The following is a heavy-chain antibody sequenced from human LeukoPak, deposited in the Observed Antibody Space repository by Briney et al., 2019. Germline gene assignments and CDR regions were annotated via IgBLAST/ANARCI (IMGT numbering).Heavy chain of an antibody. J-gene: IGHJ4*02. V-gene: IGHV3-30*18. CDR2: ISYDGSNK. Sequence: PGRSLRLSCAASGFTFSSYGMHWVRQAPGTGLEWVAVISYDGSNKYYADSVKGRFTISRDNSKNTLYLQMNSLRAEDTAVYYCAKGAGSVPRGTDYFDYWGQGTLVTVSS. CDR3: AKGAGSVPRGTDYFDY. D-gene: IGHD3-16*01. CDR1: GFTFSSYG.